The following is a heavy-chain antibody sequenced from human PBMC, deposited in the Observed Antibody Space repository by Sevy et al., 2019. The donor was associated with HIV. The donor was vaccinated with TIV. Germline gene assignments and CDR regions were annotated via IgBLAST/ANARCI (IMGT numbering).Heavy chain of an antibody. D-gene: IGHD6-6*01. V-gene: IGHV4-34*01. CDR3: ARPPSEYSSSTYFDY. CDR1: GGSFSGYY. Sequence: SETLSLTCAVYGGSFSGYYWSWIRQPPGKGLEWIGEINHSGSTNYNPSLKSRVTISVDTSKNQFSLKLSSVTAADTAVYYRARPPSEYSSSTYFDYRGQGTLVTLSS. CDR2: INHSGST. J-gene: IGHJ4*02.